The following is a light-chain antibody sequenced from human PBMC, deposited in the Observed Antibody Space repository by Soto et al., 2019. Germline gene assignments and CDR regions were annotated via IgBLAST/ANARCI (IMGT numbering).Light chain of an antibody. CDR3: QQFGDSPMYT. Sequence: VLTQSPGTLSLSPGERATLSCRASQTVNNNYLAWYVQRPGQAPRLLIYNATVRAAGAPGRFSGSGSGTDFPLSISTLEPEDSAVYYCQQFGDSPMYTFGQGTKLEIK. J-gene: IGKJ2*01. CDR1: QTVNNNY. V-gene: IGKV3-20*01. CDR2: NAT.